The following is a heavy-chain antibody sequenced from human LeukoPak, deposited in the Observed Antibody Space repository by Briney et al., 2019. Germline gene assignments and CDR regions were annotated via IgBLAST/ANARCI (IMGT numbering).Heavy chain of an antibody. Sequence: NPGGSLRLSCAASGFTLSSLAMHWVRQAPGKGLEWVSSSGTRSGTKYYVDSVMGRFTISRDSAMNSVSLQINSLRAEDTAVYYCLLQMTYGELSDPDFRGQGTLVTVSS. CDR3: LLQMTYGELSDPDF. CDR2: SGTRSGTK. D-gene: IGHD3-16*02. V-gene: IGHV3-21*01. J-gene: IGHJ4*02. CDR1: GFTLSSLA.